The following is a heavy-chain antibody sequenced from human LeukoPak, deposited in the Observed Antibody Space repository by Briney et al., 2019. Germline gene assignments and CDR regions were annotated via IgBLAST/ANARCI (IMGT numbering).Heavy chain of an antibody. CDR2: ISSNGGST. Sequence: GGSLRLSCAASGFTFSSYAMHWVRQAPGKGLEYVSAISSNGGSTYYANSVKGRFTISRDNAKNSLYLQMNSLRAEDTAVYYCARETTVTSGWFDPWGQGTLVTVSS. J-gene: IGHJ5*02. CDR3: ARETTVTSGWFDP. CDR1: GFTFSSYA. D-gene: IGHD4-17*01. V-gene: IGHV3-64*01.